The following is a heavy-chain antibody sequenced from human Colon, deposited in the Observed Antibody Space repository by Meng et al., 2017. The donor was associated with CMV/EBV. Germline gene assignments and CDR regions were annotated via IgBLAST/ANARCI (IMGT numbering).Heavy chain of an antibody. CDR1: GFTFSSYW. CDR2: ISSSSSYI. J-gene: IGHJ2*01. D-gene: IGHD1-26*01. V-gene: IGHV3-21*06. Sequence: GGSLRLSCAASGFTFSSYWMSWVRQAPGKGLEWVSSISSSSSYIYYADSVKGRFTISRDNAKNSLYLQMNSLRAEDTAVYYCAREWEGSSGNYYSRYFDLWGRGTLVTVSS. CDR3: AREWEGSSGNYYSRYFDL.